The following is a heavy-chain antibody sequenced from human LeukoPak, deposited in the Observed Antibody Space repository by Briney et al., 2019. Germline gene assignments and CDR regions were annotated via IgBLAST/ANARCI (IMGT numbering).Heavy chain of an antibody. CDR1: GFTFSSYS. V-gene: IGHV3-30-3*01. J-gene: IGHJ4*02. Sequence: AGGSLRLSCAASGFTFSSYSMNWVRQAPGKGLEWVAVVSNDAYNKYYADSVKGRFTISRDNSKDTLYLQMNSLRAEDTAVYYCARDFSGSSRIDYWGQGTLVTVSS. D-gene: IGHD3-10*01. CDR2: VSNDAYNK. CDR3: ARDFSGSSRIDY.